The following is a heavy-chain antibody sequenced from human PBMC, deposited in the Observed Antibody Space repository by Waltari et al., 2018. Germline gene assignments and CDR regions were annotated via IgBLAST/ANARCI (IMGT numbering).Heavy chain of an antibody. CDR1: GGSISTNYN. CDR3: GRIVFCDEGGYFQY. J-gene: IGHJ1*01. D-gene: IGHD1-26*01. CDR2: MQYRGGT. V-gene: IGHV4-39*01. Sequence: QLQLQESGPGLVKPSETLSLTCTVSGGSISTNYNWGGSRQRPGKGLGWMGNMQYRGGTFYNPSLERRVTISLDTGKMQFSLRLSSVGAEDTAVYFCGRIVFCDEGGYFQYWGQGTLVTVSA.